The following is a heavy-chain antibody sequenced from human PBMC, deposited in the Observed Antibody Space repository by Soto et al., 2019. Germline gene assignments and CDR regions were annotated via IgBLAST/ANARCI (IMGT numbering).Heavy chain of an antibody. Sequence: EVQLLESGGGLVQPGGSLRLSCAASGFTFDSYGMSWVRQAPGKGLEWVSGISYSGGNVYYADSVKGRFTISRDNSKNTLFLQMNNLRAGDTAVYYCATFVFCTTTTCYGREGAYWGQGTLVTVSS. CDR3: ATFVFCTTTTCYGREGAY. J-gene: IGHJ4*02. V-gene: IGHV3-23*01. CDR2: ISYSGGNV. CDR1: GFTFDSYG. D-gene: IGHD2-2*01.